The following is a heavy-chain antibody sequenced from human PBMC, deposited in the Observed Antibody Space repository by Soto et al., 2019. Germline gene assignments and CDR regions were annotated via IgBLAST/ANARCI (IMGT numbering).Heavy chain of an antibody. CDR1: EFTFSSYG. CDR3: AKGHIVVVTALDY. V-gene: IGHV3-30*18. Sequence: PGWPLRLSCTASEFTFSSYGMDWVGKTPGKGLEWVAVISYDGSNKYYADSVKGRFTISRDNSKNTLYLQMNSLRAEDTAVYYCAKGHIVVVTALDYWGQGTLVTVSS. CDR2: ISYDGSNK. J-gene: IGHJ4*02. D-gene: IGHD2-21*02.